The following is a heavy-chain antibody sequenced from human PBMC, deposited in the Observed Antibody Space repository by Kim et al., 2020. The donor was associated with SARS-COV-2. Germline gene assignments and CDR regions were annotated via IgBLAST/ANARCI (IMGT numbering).Heavy chain of an antibody. Sequence: GGSLRLSCAASGFTFSSYGMHWVRQAPGKGLEWVAVIWYDGSNKYYADSVKGRFTISRDNSKNTLYLQMNSLRAEDTAVYYCAKLAAAGTATFFDYWGQGTLVTVSS. CDR3: AKLAAAGTATFFDY. CDR1: GFTFSSYG. V-gene: IGHV3-33*06. D-gene: IGHD6-13*01. CDR2: IWYDGSNK. J-gene: IGHJ4*02.